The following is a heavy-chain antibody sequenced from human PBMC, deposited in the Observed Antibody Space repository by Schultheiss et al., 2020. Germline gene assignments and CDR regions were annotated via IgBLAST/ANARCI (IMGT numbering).Heavy chain of an antibody. CDR1: GDSITTYY. CDR2: IYYSGST. CDR3: ARVSTMVRGVIGPDAFDI. Sequence: SQTLSLTCTVSGDSITTYYWNWIRQPPGKGLEWIGYIYYSGSTYYNPSLKSRVTISVDTSKNQFSLKLSSVTAADTAVYYCARVSTMVRGVIGPDAFDIWGKGTMVTVPS. D-gene: IGHD3-10*01. V-gene: IGHV4-59*12. J-gene: IGHJ3*02.